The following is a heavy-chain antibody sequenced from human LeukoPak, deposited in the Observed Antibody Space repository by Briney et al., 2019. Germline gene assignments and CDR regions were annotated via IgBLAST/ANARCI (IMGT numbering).Heavy chain of an antibody. CDR1: GFTFSSYA. V-gene: IGHV3-30-3*01. CDR2: ISYDGSNK. Sequence: GGSLRLSCAASGFTFSSYAMHWVRQAPGKGLEWVAVISYDGSNKYYADSVKGRFTISRDNSKNTLYLQMNSLRAEDTAVYYCARGRGARPDDYWGQGTLVTVSS. J-gene: IGHJ4*02. CDR3: ARGRGARPDDY. D-gene: IGHD6-6*01.